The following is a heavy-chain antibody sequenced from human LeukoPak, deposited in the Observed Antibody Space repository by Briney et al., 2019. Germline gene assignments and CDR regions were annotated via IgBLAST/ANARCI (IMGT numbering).Heavy chain of an antibody. CDR3: ARDAAAGTGFDY. Sequence: SETLSLTCTVSGGSISSYYWSWIRQPPGEGLEWIGYIYYSGSTNYNPSLKGRVTISVDTSKNQFSLKLSSVTAADTAVYYCARDAAAGTGFDYWGQGTLVTVSS. D-gene: IGHD6-13*01. J-gene: IGHJ4*02. V-gene: IGHV4-59*01. CDR2: IYYSGST. CDR1: GGSISSYY.